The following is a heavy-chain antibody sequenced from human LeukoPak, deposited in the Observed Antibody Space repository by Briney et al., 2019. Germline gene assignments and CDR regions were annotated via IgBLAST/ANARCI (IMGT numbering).Heavy chain of an antibody. J-gene: IGHJ4*02. CDR3: ARGFYGSGSQFDY. CDR2: IFHTGHT. D-gene: IGHD3-10*01. Sequence: SETLSLTCAVSGGSISSGDYPWSWIRQPPGKGLEWIGYIFHTGHTSYNPSLKSRVTTSVDMSKNQLSLKLSSVTAADTAVYYCARGFYGSGSQFDYWGQGTLVTVSS. V-gene: IGHV4-30-2*01. CDR1: GGSISSGDYP.